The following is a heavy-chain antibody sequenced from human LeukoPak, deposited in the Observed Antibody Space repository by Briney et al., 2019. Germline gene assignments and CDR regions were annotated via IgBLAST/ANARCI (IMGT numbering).Heavy chain of an antibody. Sequence: GGSLRLSCAASGFTFSSYGMSWVRQAPGKGLEWVSAISGSGGSTNYADSVKGRFTISRDNSKNTLYLQMNSLRAEDTAVYYCAKRWIQLWFLDYWGQGTLVTVSS. D-gene: IGHD5-18*01. J-gene: IGHJ4*02. CDR1: GFTFSSYG. CDR3: AKRWIQLWFLDY. V-gene: IGHV3-23*01. CDR2: ISGSGGST.